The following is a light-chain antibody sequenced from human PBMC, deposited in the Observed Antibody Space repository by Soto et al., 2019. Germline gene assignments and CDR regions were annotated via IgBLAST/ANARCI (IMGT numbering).Light chain of an antibody. CDR3: QQYSSYSS. CDR2: DAS. Sequence: DIQMTQSPSTLSASVGDRVTITCRASQSLSGWLAWYQQKPGKAPNLLISDASSLESGVPSRVSGSGSGTEFALTISGLQPDDFATYYCQQYSSYSSFGQGTNLEIK. V-gene: IGKV1-5*01. CDR1: QSLSGW. J-gene: IGKJ2*01.